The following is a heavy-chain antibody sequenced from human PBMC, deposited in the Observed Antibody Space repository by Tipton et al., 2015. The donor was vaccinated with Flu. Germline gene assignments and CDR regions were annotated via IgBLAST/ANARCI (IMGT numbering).Heavy chain of an antibody. CDR1: GFTFASYD. V-gene: IGHV3-13*01. CDR3: ARGPLPDSNWYNGMDV. D-gene: IGHD6-13*01. CDR2: ISSAGDT. Sequence: SLRLSCAASGFTFASYDMHWVRQVSGKGLEWVSAISSAGDTYYLDSVKGRFTISRENDKNSLYLQMNSLGVGDTAVYFCARGPLPDSNWYNGMDVWGQGTTVTVSS. J-gene: IGHJ6*02.